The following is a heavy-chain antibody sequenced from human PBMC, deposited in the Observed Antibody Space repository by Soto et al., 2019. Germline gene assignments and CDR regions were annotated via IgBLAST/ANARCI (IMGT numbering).Heavy chain of an antibody. CDR1: GGSISSYY. CDR2: IYYSGST. D-gene: IGHD6-19*01. J-gene: IGHJ3*02. V-gene: IGHV4-59*01. Sequence: SETLSLTCIVSGGSISSYYWSWIRQPPGKGLEWIGYIYYSGSTSYNPSLKSRVAISVDTSKNQFSLKLTSVNAADTAVYYCARDMYSSGVPHAFDIWGQGTMVTVS. CDR3: ARDMYSSGVPHAFDI.